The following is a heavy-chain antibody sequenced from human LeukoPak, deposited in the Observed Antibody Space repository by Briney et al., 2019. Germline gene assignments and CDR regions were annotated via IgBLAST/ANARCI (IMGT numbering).Heavy chain of an antibody. D-gene: IGHD2-15*01. CDR2: MNPNSGNT. J-gene: IGHJ4*02. CDR1: VYTFTSYD. CDR3: ARGPEYCSGGSCYSGSRFDY. V-gene: IGHV1-8*01. Sequence: ASVKVSCKASVYTFTSYDINWVRQATGQGLEWMGWMNPNSGNTGYAQKFQGRVTMTRNTSISTAYMELSSLRSEDTAVYYCARGPEYCSGGSCYSGSRFDYWGQGTLVTVSS.